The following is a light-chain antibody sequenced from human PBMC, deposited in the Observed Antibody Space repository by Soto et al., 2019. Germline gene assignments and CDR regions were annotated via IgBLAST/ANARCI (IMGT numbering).Light chain of an antibody. J-gene: IGKJ3*01. CDR2: AAS. Sequence: DIQMTQSPSSLSASVGDRVTITCRTSQTVXXYLNWYQQNPGKAPKLLIYAASSLQSGVPPRFSXSGSXTXFTLTISSLQPEDFATYYCQQSYTSPVTFGPGTTVDVK. V-gene: IGKV1-39*01. CDR1: QTVXXY. CDR3: QQSYTSPVT.